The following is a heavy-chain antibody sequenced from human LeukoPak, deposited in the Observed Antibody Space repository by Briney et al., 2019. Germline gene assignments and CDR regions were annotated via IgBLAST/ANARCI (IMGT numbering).Heavy chain of an antibody. CDR1: GGSISSSSYY. J-gene: IGHJ5*02. Sequence: SETLSLTCTVSGGSISSSSYYWGWIRQPPGKGLEWIGSIYYSGTTYYNPSLKSRVTISVDTSKNQFSLKLSSVTAADTAVYYCARDKVGSSSWYMKGKDGWFDPWGQGTLVTVSS. CDR2: IYYSGTT. CDR3: ARDKVGSSSWYMKGKDGWFDP. V-gene: IGHV4-39*07. D-gene: IGHD6-13*01.